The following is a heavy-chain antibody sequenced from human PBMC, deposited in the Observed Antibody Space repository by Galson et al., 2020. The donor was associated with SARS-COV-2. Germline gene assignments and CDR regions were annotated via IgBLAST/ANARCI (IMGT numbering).Heavy chain of an antibody. V-gene: IGHV4-31*03. CDR2: IYYSGST. J-gene: IGHJ3*02. Sequence: SETLSLTCTVSGGSISSGGYYWSWIRQHPGKGLEWIGYIYYSGSTYYNPSLKSRVTISVDTSKNQFSLKLSSVTAADTAVYYCYLRGARDAFDIWGQGTMVTVSS. CDR3: YLRGARDAFDI. D-gene: IGHD1-26*01. CDR1: GGSISSGGYY.